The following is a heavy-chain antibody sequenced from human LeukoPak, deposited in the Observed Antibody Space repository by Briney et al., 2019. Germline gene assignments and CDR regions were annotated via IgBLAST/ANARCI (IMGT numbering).Heavy chain of an antibody. CDR1: GFTFSDYT. CDR2: ICSTGTTI. CDR3: ARHLYCGNGVCPYRIGNLDY. J-gene: IGHJ4*02. Sequence: GGSLRLSCAASGFTFSDYTMNWVREAPGEGLEWGSYICSTGTTIYYADSVKGRFTISRDNAENSLYLQMSSLRADDTAVYYCARHLYCGNGVCPYRIGNLDYGGRGPRVRVSS. D-gene: IGHD2-8*01. V-gene: IGHV3-48*04.